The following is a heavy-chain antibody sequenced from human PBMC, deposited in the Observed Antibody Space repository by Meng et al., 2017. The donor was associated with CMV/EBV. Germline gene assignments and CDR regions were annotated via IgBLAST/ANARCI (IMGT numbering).Heavy chain of an antibody. D-gene: IGHD3-3*01. CDR1: VYTFTSYV. Sequence: SVTVSCQASVYTFTSYVISWLRQAPGQGLEWMGWISAYNGNKNYAQKLQGRVTMTTDTSTSTAYLELRSLRSDDTAVYYCARGTGYEFWSGYPPSSFDYWGQGTLVTVSS. CDR2: ISAYNGNK. J-gene: IGHJ4*02. V-gene: IGHV1-18*01. CDR3: ARGTGYEFWSGYPPSSFDY.